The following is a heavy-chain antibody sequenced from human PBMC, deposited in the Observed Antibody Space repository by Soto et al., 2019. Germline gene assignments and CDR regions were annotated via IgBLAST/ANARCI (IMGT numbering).Heavy chain of an antibody. V-gene: IGHV3-30*18. Sequence: QVQLVESGGGVVQPGRSLRLSCAASGFTFSSYGMHWVRQAPGKGLEWVAVISYDGSNKYYADSVKGRFTISRDNSKNTLYLQMNSLRAEDTAVYYCAKDEYYYDSSGYSPRPYGMEVWGQGTTVTVPS. D-gene: IGHD3-22*01. CDR3: AKDEYYYDSSGYSPRPYGMEV. J-gene: IGHJ6*02. CDR1: GFTFSSYG. CDR2: ISYDGSNK.